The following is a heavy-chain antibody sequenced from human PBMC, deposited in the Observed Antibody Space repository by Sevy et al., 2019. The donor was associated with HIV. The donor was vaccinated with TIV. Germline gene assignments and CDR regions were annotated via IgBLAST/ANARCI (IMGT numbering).Heavy chain of an antibody. Sequence: GSLRLSCTVSGTSISGYYWSWIRQPPGKGLEWIGYIYYSGRSDYNPSLKSRVTISEDTSNNQFSLKLNSVTAADTALYYCARQGGLVDRAFDYWGQGTLVTVSS. J-gene: IGHJ4*02. V-gene: IGHV4-59*08. CDR3: ARQGGLVDRAFDY. CDR1: GTSISGYY. CDR2: IYYSGRS. D-gene: IGHD3-10*01.